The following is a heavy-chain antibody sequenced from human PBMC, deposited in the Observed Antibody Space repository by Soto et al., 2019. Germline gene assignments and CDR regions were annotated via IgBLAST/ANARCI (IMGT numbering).Heavy chain of an antibody. V-gene: IGHV1-2*02. CDR1: GYTFTGYY. CDR3: ARGIVVRGQGWFDP. J-gene: IGHJ5*02. D-gene: IGHD2-15*01. CDR2: INPNSGDT. Sequence: QVQLVQSGAEVKKPGASVKVSCKASGYTFTGYYIHWVRQAPGQGLEWMGWINPNSGDTNLAQKFQGRVTMTRDTSISTTYMELSRLASDDTAAYFCARGIVVRGQGWFDPWGQGTLVTVSS.